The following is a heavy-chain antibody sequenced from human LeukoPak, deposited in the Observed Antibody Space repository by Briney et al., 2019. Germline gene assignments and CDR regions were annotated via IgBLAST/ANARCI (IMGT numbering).Heavy chain of an antibody. CDR1: GGSISSSSYY. CDR2: IYYSGST. D-gene: IGHD3-10*01. CDR3: ARLSGITTVRDFDY. V-gene: IGHV4-39*01. J-gene: IGHJ4*02. Sequence: PSETLSLTCTVSGGSISSSSYYWGWIRHPPGKGLGWIGSIYYSGSTYYNPSLKSRVTISVDTSKNQFSLKLSSVTAADTAVYYCARLSGITTVRDFDYWGQGTLVTVSS.